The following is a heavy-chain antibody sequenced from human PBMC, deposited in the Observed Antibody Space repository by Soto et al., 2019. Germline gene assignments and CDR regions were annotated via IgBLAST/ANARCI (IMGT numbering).Heavy chain of an antibody. CDR1: GFTLSGYS. CDR3: ARSVVATTYFDY. V-gene: IGHV3-30*04. Sequence: PXGSLRLSCAASGFTLSGYSMHWVRQAPGRGLEWVAVIWYDGIKKYYGDSVMGRFTISRDTSTNTLYLQMNSLTTEDTAVYYCARSVVATTYFDYWGHGTLVTVSS. D-gene: IGHD5-12*01. CDR2: IWYDGIKK. J-gene: IGHJ4*01.